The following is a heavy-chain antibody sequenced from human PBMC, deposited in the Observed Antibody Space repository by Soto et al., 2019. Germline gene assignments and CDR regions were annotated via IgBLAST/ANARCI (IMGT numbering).Heavy chain of an antibody. CDR1: GYTFTSYG. Sequence: GASVKVSCKASGYTFTSYGISWVRQAPGQGLEWMGWISAYNGNTNYAQKLQGRVTMTTDTSTSTAYMELRSLRSDDTAVYYCARLKDYYDSSGYYYGQHSSLYYFDYWGQGTLVTVS. D-gene: IGHD3-22*01. CDR2: ISAYNGNT. J-gene: IGHJ4*02. CDR3: ARLKDYYDSSGYYYGQHSSLYYFDY. V-gene: IGHV1-18*01.